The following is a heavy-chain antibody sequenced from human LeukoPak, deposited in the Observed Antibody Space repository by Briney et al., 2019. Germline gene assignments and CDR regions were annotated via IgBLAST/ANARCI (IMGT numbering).Heavy chain of an antibody. CDR1: GFTFSSYA. D-gene: IGHD3-10*01. J-gene: IGHJ6*02. Sequence: PGGSLRLSCAASGFTFSSYAMSWVRQAPGKGLGWVSAISGSGGSTYYADSVKGRFTISRDNAKNSLYLQMNSLRAEDTALYYCAKDRRDTMVRGVVGNYYYGMDVWGQGTTVTASS. CDR2: ISGSGGST. CDR3: AKDRRDTMVRGVVGNYYYGMDV. V-gene: IGHV3-23*01.